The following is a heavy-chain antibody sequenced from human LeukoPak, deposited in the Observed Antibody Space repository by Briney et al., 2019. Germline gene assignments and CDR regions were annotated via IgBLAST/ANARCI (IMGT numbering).Heavy chain of an antibody. CDR1: GGSISSYY. Sequence: SETLSLTCTVSGGSISSYYWSWIRQPPGKGLEWIGYIYYSGSTNYNPSLKSRVTISVDTSKNQFSLKLSSVTAADTAVYYCARDSSSAYYDILTGYYNGGFDYWGQGTLVTVSS. J-gene: IGHJ4*02. CDR2: IYYSGST. CDR3: ARDSSSAYYDILTGYYNGGFDY. V-gene: IGHV4-59*01. D-gene: IGHD3-9*01.